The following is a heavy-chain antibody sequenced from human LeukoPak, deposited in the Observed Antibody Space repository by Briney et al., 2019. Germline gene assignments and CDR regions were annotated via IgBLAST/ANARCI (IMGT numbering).Heavy chain of an antibody. D-gene: IGHD1-20*01. Sequence: GASVKVSCKASGYTFTGYYMHWVRQAPGQGLEWMGWINPNSGGTNYAQKFQGRVTMTRDTSISTAYMELSRLRSDGTAVYYCARSPTYNWKDPAFDIWGQGTLVTVSS. V-gene: IGHV1-2*02. J-gene: IGHJ4*02. CDR1: GYTFTGYY. CDR3: ARSPTYNWKDPAFDI. CDR2: INPNSGGT.